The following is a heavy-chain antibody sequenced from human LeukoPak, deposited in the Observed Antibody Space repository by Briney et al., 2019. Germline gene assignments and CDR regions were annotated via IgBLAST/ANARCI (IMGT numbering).Heavy chain of an antibody. D-gene: IGHD2-15*01. V-gene: IGHV3-74*01. CDR2: INSDESNT. CDR1: GFTSSRYW. J-gene: IGHJ4*02. Sequence: GGSLRLSCAASGFTSSRYWMHWVRQAPGKGLVWVSRINSDESNTNYADSVKGRFTISRDNAKNTLYLQMNSLRAEDTAVYYCARGYCSGGSCYFDYWGQGNLVTVSS. CDR3: ARGYCSGGSCYFDY.